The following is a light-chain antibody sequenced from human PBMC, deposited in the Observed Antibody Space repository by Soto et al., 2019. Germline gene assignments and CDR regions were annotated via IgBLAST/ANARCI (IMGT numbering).Light chain of an antibody. J-gene: IGKJ1*01. CDR1: QSVSNN. Sequence: EIVLTQSPATLSLSPGERATLSCRASQSVSNNYLAWYQQKPGQPPRLLIYDASTRATRIPSRFSGSGSGTEFTLTISSLQSEDFAVYYCQQYDNWPRTFGQGTKVDIK. CDR2: DAS. V-gene: IGKV3-15*01. CDR3: QQYDNWPRT.